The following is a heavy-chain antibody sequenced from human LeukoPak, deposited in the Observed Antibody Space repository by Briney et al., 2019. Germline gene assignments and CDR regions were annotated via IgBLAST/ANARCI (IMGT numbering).Heavy chain of an antibody. Sequence: PGGSLRLSCAASGFTFSSYWMSWVRQAPGKGLKWVANIKQDGSEKYYVDSVKGRFTISRVNAKNSLYLQMNSLRAEDTAVYYCARDPGGSYPDAFDIWGQGTMVTVSS. J-gene: IGHJ3*02. CDR1: GFTFSSYW. CDR2: IKQDGSEK. D-gene: IGHD1-26*01. V-gene: IGHV3-7*03. CDR3: ARDPGGSYPDAFDI.